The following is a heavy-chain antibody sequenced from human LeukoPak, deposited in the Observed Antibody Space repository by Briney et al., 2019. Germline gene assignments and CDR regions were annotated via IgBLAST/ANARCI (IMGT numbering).Heavy chain of an antibody. V-gene: IGHV3-23*01. D-gene: IGHD6-13*01. CDR1: GFTFSTFA. J-gene: IGHJ4*02. Sequence: PGGSLRLSCAASGFTFSTFAMSWVRQAPAKGLEWVSSISGSGGTIYYAESVKGRFTISTDNSENSLYLQMNSLRVNATAAYDCAKRPYGNSWYSDYWGQGTLLTVSS. CDR3: AKRPYGNSWYSDY. CDR2: ISGSGGTI.